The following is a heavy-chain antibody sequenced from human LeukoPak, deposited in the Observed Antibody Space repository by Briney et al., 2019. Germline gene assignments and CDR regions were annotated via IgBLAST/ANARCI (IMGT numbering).Heavy chain of an antibody. CDR3: ARDLGHYYDSSGYYYDY. J-gene: IGHJ4*02. V-gene: IGHV1-2*02. CDR1: GYTFTGYY. CDR2: INPNSGGT. D-gene: IGHD3-22*01. Sequence: VASVKVSCKASGYTFTGYYMHWVRQAPGQGLEWMGWINPNSGGTNYAQKFQGRVTMTRDTSISTAYMELSRLRSDDTAVYYCARDLGHYYDSSGYYYDYWGQGTLVTVSS.